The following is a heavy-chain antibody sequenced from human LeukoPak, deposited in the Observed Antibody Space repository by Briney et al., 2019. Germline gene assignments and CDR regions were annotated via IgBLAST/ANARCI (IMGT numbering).Heavy chain of an antibody. CDR2: IYPDDSDA. CDR1: GYNFGTRW. V-gene: IGHV5-51*01. Sequence: GESLKISCKGSGYNFGTRWVAWVRQMPGKGLEWMGIIYPDDSDARYSPSLQGQVTISADKSINTAYLQWSSLKASGTAIYFCARGAYGSGSYYNYYGMDVWGQGTTVTVSS. D-gene: IGHD3-10*01. CDR3: ARGAYGSGSYYNYYGMDV. J-gene: IGHJ6*02.